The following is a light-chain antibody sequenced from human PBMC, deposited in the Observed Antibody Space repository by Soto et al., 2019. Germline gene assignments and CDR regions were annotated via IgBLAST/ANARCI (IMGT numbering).Light chain of an antibody. CDR2: QVT. Sequence: QSVLTQPASVSGSPGQSVTISCTGTSSDVGGHDYVSWYQQHPGDAPKLMIYQVTKWPSGVSHRFSGSKSGNTASLTISGLHPDDEAEYYCASYTSSGTLVFGGGTKLTVL. V-gene: IGLV2-14*03. CDR3: ASYTSSGTLV. J-gene: IGLJ3*02. CDR1: SSDVGGHDY.